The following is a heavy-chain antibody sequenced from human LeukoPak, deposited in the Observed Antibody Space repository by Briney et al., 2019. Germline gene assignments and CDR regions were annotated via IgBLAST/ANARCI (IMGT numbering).Heavy chain of an antibody. CDR1: GYSFSNYW. Sequence: HGESLKISCKGSGYSFSNYWIGWVRQMPGKGLEYMGIIYPGDSDTRYSPSFQGQVTISADKSISTAYLQWSSLKAPDTAMYYCARRYDDYEFFNYWGQGTLVTVSS. J-gene: IGHJ4*02. V-gene: IGHV5-51*01. D-gene: IGHD4-17*01. CDR3: ARRYDDYEFFNY. CDR2: IYPGDSDT.